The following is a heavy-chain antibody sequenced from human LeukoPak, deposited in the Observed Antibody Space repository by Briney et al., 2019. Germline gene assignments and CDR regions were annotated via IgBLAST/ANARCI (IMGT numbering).Heavy chain of an antibody. CDR2: IYYSGST. D-gene: IGHD3-10*01. Sequence: SETLSLTCTVSGGSISRGDYYWSWIRQPPGKGLEWIGYIYYSGSTYYNPSLKSRITISLDTSRNHFSLKLSSVTAADTAVYYCARDQGLGYYYYMDVWGKGTTVTVSS. V-gene: IGHV4-30-4*08. CDR1: GGSISRGDYY. J-gene: IGHJ6*03. CDR3: ARDQGLGYYYYMDV.